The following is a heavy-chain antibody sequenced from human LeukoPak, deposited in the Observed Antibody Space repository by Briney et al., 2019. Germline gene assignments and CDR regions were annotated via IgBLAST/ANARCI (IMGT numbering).Heavy chain of an antibody. V-gene: IGHV3-21*01. Sequence: PGGSLRLSCAASGFTFSSYSMNWVRQAPGKGLEWVSSISSSSSYIYYADSVKGRFTISRDNAKNTLYLQMNSLRAEDTAVYYCARVGGRFGELDDYWGQGTLVTVSS. CDR1: GFTFSSYS. CDR3: ARVGGRFGELDDY. CDR2: ISSSSSYI. D-gene: IGHD3-10*01. J-gene: IGHJ4*02.